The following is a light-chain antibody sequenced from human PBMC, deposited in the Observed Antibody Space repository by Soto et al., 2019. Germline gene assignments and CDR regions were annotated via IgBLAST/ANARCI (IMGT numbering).Light chain of an antibody. J-gene: IGKJ1*01. CDR2: AAS. CDR1: QGIRSA. V-gene: IGKV1-6*01. CDR3: LLDYSYFWA. Sequence: AIQVTQSPSSLSASVGDRVTITCRTSQGIRSALGWYQQKPGKVPKLLIYAASTLQSGVPSRFSGSGSGRDFTLTISSLQPEDFATCYCLLDYSYFWAFGQGTKVEIK.